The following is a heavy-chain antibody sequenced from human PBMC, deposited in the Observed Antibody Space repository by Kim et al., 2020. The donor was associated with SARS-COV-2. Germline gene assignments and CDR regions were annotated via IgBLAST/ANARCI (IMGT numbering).Heavy chain of an antibody. J-gene: IGHJ4*02. V-gene: IGHV3-33*01. CDR1: GFTFSSYG. CDR2: IWYDGSNK. CDR3: ARGSIAVAVWLY. Sequence: GGSLRLSCAASGFTFSSYGMHWIRQAPGKGLEWVAVIWYDGSNKYYADSVKGRFTISRDNSKNTLYLQMNSLRAEDTAVYYCARGSIAVAVWLYWGQGTLVTVSS. D-gene: IGHD6-19*01.